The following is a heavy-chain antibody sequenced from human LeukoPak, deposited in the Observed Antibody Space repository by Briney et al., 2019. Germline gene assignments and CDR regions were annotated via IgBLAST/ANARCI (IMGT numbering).Heavy chain of an antibody. CDR3: ARGAYYYYYMDV. Sequence: PGGSLRLSCVASGFRVSNNYMNWVRQAPGKGLEWVSVIYTGGKTYYADSVKDRFTISRDNFKGTLYLQMNSLRAEDTAVYYCARGAYYYYYMDVWGKGTTVTVSS. CDR2: IYTGGKT. J-gene: IGHJ6*03. CDR1: GFRVSNNY. V-gene: IGHV3-66*01.